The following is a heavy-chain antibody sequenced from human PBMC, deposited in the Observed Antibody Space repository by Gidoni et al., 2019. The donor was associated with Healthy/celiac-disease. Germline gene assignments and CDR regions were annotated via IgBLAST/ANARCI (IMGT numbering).Heavy chain of an antibody. J-gene: IGHJ6*02. CDR3: ARDSVAVTSDYYYYGMDV. V-gene: IGHV3-21*01. CDR1: GFTFSSYS. CDR2: ISSSSSYI. Sequence: EVQLVESGGGLVKPGGSLRLSCAASGFTFSSYSMNWVRQAPGKGLEWVSSISSSSSYIYYADSVKGRFTISRDNAKNSLYLQMNSLRAEDTAVYYCARDSVAVTSDYYYYGMDVWGQGTTVTVSS. D-gene: IGHD6-19*01.